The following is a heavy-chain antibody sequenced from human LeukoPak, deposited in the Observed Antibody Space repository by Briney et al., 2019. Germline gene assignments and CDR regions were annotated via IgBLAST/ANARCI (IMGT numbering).Heavy chain of an antibody. CDR2: LSFDESS. Sequence: GTSLRLSCATSGINFGAFIMHWIRQAPGKGLEWVAGLSFDESSYYGGSVEGRFIISGDNSKRTLYLQMNSLKVEDTALYYCAREGHSSGFAPAFDTWGQGTMVTVSS. V-gene: IGHV3-30*04. CDR1: GINFGAFI. D-gene: IGHD6-19*01. CDR3: AREGHSSGFAPAFDT. J-gene: IGHJ3*02.